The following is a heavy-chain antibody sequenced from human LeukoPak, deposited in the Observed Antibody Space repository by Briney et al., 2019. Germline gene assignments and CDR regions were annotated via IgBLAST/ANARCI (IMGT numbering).Heavy chain of an antibody. J-gene: IGHJ4*02. Sequence: NASETLSLTCTVSGGSISSSSYYWGWIRQPPGKGLEWIGSIYYSGSTYYNPSLKSRVTISVDTSKNQFSLKLSSVTAADTAVYYCASRPTVVVVAATAPFDYWGQGTLVTVSS. D-gene: IGHD2-15*01. CDR1: GGSISSSSYY. V-gene: IGHV4-39*01. CDR3: ASRPTVVVVAATAPFDY. CDR2: IYYSGST.